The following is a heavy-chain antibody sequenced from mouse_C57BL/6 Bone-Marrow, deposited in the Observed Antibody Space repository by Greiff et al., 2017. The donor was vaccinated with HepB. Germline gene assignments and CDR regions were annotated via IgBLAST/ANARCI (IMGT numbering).Heavy chain of an antibody. D-gene: IGHD1-1*01. V-gene: IGHV1-55*01. CDR3: ARYYGSSFWYFDV. CDR1: GYTFTSYW. Sequence: QVQLQQPGAELVKPGASVKMSCKASGYTFTSYWVTWVKQRPGQGLEWIGDIYPGSGSTNYNEKFKSKATLTVDTSSSTAYMQLSSLTSEDSAVYYCARYYGSSFWYFDVWGTGTTVTVSS. CDR2: IYPGSGST. J-gene: IGHJ1*03.